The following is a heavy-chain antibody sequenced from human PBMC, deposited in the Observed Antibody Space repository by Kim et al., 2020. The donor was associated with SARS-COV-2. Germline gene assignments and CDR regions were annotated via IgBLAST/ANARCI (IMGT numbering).Heavy chain of an antibody. CDR3: ARGGIAARGYYYYGMDV. J-gene: IGHJ6*02. V-gene: IGHV4-34*01. CDR1: GGSFSGYY. D-gene: IGHD6-6*01. CDR2: INHSGST. Sequence: SETLSLTCAVYGGSFSGYYWSWIRQPPGKGLEWIGEINHSGSTNYNPSLKSRVTISVDTSKNQFSLKLSSVTAADTAVYYCARGGIAARGYYYYGMDVWGQGTTVTVSS.